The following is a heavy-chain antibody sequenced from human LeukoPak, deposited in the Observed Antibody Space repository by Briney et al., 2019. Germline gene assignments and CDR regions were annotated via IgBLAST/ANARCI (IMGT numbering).Heavy chain of an antibody. CDR2: ITWDSTNI. V-gene: IGHV3-43D*03. J-gene: IGHJ4*02. CDR3: AREDMSVAGLFDH. D-gene: IGHD6-19*01. CDR1: RFTFDDYA. Sequence: GRSLRLSCAACRFTFDDYAKHWVRQPPGRGLEWISLITWDSTNIYYGDSMQGRFTVSRDNSKKSLYLQMNSLRPEDTALYYCAREDMSVAGLFDHCGQGTLVTVS.